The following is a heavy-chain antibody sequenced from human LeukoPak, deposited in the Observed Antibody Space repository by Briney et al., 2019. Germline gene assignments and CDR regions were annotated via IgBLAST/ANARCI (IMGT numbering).Heavy chain of an antibody. CDR2: FNSASGTI. CDR1: GFIFSTYS. Sequence: GGSLRLSCAASGFIFSTYSMNWVRQAPGKGLEWVSYFNSASGTISYADSVKGRFTISRDNAKNSLYLQMNSLRAEDTAVYYCARDRDYSFDNWGQGTLVTVSS. J-gene: IGHJ4*02. V-gene: IGHV3-48*01. CDR3: ARDRDYSFDN.